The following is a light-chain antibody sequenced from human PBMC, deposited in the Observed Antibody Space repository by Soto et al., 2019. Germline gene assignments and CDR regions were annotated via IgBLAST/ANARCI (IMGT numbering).Light chain of an antibody. Sequence: DTQMTQSPSTLSASVVDRVTITCRASQSISNWLAWYQQKPGKAPKLLIYKASTLKSGVPSRFSGSGSGTEFTLTISSLQPDDFATYYCQHYNSYSEAFGQGTKVDNK. CDR3: QHYNSYSEA. J-gene: IGKJ1*01. CDR2: KAS. CDR1: QSISNW. V-gene: IGKV1-5*03.